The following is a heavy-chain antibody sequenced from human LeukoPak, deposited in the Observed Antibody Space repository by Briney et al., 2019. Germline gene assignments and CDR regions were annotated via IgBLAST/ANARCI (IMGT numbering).Heavy chain of an antibody. Sequence: GESLKISCKGSGYSFTNNWITWVRQMPGKGLEWMGRIDPSDSYTDYSPSFQGHVTISADRSISTAYLQWSSLKASDTAMYYCARLGYDSSGYLAPEYYGMDVWGQGTTVTVSS. D-gene: IGHD3-22*01. V-gene: IGHV5-10-1*01. CDR3: ARLGYDSSGYLAPEYYGMDV. CDR1: GYSFTNNW. J-gene: IGHJ6*02. CDR2: IDPSDSYT.